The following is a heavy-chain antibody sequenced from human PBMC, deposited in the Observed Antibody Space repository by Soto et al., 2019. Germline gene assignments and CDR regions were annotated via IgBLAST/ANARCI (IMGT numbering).Heavy chain of an antibody. Sequence: SETLSLTCSVSVGSISGSYWSWIRQSPGKGLELIGYVYYTGSTNYSPSLRSRVSISVDTSKNEFSLRLSSGTAADTAVYFCARSVAVPGAHIDYWGQGTKVTVSS. CDR1: VGSISGSY. D-gene: IGHD6-19*01. J-gene: IGHJ4*02. V-gene: IGHV4-59*01. CDR2: VYYTGST. CDR3: ARSVAVPGAHIDY.